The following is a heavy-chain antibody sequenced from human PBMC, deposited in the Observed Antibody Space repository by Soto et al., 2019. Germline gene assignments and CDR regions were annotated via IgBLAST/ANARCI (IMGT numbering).Heavy chain of an antibody. V-gene: IGHV3-15*07. Sequence: GGSLRLSCVASGLTFSNAWMNWVRQAPGKGLEWVGRINSKTAGGTTDHSAPVKGRFTISRDDSQNTLYLQMNSLKTEDTAVYYCTTDWGPDFWSGYGNAFNIWGQGTMVTVSS. CDR3: TTDWGPDFWSGYGNAFNI. J-gene: IGHJ3*02. D-gene: IGHD3-3*01. CDR1: GLTFSNAW. CDR2: INSKTAGGTT.